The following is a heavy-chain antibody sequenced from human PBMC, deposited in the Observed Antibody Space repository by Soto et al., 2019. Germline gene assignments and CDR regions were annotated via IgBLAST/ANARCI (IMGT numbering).Heavy chain of an antibody. D-gene: IGHD3-22*01. J-gene: IGHJ4*02. V-gene: IGHV3-48*03. CDR2: ISSSGSTI. CDR1: GFTFSSYE. CDR3: ARDGGYYYDSGGLDY. Sequence: EVQLVESGGGLVQPGGSLRLSCAASGFTFSSYEMNWVRQAPGKGLEWVSYISSSGSTIYYADSVKGRFTISRDNAKNSLYLQMNSLRAEDTAVYYCARDGGYYYDSGGLDYWGQGTLVTVSS.